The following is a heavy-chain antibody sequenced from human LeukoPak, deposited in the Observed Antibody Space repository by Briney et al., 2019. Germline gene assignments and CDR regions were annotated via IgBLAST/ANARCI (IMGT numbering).Heavy chain of an antibody. CDR3: ARVRDGYNYYYYYYMDV. V-gene: IGHV4-38-2*02. D-gene: IGHD5-24*01. Sequence: SETLSLTCSVSGYSIGSGYFWAWIRQPPGKGLEWIGSISHSGNTYYTPSLKSRVTISADTSRNQFSLEVRSVTAADTAVYYCARVRDGYNYYYYYYMDVWGKGTTVTISS. CDR2: ISHSGNT. J-gene: IGHJ6*03. CDR1: GYSIGSGYF.